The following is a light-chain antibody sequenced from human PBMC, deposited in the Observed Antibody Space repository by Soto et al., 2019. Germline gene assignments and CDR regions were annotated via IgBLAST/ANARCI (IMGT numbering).Light chain of an antibody. CDR3: QQSHNWPRT. Sequence: EIVLTQSPGTLSLSPGERATLSCRASRSVTTFLAWYQRRPGQAPRLLISEASNRAAGIPARFSGSGSGTDFTLTISSLEPEDFGVYYCQQSHNWPRTFGQGTKVDIK. J-gene: IGKJ1*01. V-gene: IGKV3-11*01. CDR2: EAS. CDR1: RSVTTF.